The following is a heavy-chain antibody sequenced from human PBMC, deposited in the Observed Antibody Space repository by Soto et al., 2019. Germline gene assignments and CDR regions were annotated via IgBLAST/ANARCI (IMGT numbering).Heavy chain of an antibody. D-gene: IGHD3-16*01. CDR3: ARWGTTGGLDV. Sequence: RVSCVGSGFTFRSYVIPWVRQAPGKGLEWVALTSYDGSDKYYGDSVRGRFTISRDNSRNTVDLQMDSLRLEDTALYYCARWGTTGGLDVWGQGTLVSVSS. J-gene: IGHJ1*01. V-gene: IGHV3-30*12. CDR1: GFTFRSYV. CDR2: TSYDGSDK.